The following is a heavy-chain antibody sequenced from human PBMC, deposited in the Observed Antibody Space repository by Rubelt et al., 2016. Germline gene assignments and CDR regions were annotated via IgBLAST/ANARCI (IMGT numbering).Heavy chain of an antibody. V-gene: IGHV4-39*07. J-gene: IGHJ5*02. CDR1: GGSISSSSYY. D-gene: IGHD1-26*01. CDR3: ARVFSGRTGWFDP. CDR2: IYYSGRT. Sequence: QVQLQESGPGLVKPSETLSLTCTVSGGSISSSSYYWGWIRQPPGKGLEWIGSIYYSGRTYYNPSLKSRVTISVDTSKNQFSLKLSSVTAADTAVYYCARVFSGRTGWFDPWGQGTLVTVSS.